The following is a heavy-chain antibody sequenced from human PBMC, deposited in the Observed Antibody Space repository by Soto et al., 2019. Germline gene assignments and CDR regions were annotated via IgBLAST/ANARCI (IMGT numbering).Heavy chain of an antibody. V-gene: IGHV3-7*01. CDR2: IKQDGSEK. CDR1: GFAGSGYW. Sequence: GSRRLSCAASGFAGSGYWMSWVRQAPGKGLEWVANIKQDGSEKYYVDSVKGRFTISRDNAKNSLYLQMNSLRAEDTAVYYCARDHRSYYYYGMDVWGQGTTVTGLL. CDR3: ARDHRSYYYYGMDV. J-gene: IGHJ6*02.